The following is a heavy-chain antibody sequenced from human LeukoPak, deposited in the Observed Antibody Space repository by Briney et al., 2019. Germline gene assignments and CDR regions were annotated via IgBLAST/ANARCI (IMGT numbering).Heavy chain of an antibody. CDR3: AVSRDYGDYYFDS. CDR1: GYIFTRYY. V-gene: IGHV1-2*06. Sequence: GASVKVSCKASGYIFTRYYLHWVRQALGQGLEWMGRINPNTGYTDYSYNFQGRVALTRDTSINTAYMEVTRLTSDDAAVYFCAVSRDYGDYYFDSWGLGTLATVSS. CDR2: INPNTGYT. D-gene: IGHD4-17*01. J-gene: IGHJ4*02.